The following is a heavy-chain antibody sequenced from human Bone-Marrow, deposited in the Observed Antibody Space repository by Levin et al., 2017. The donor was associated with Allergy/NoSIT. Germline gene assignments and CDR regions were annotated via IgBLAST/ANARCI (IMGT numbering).Heavy chain of an antibody. CDR2: VKSDGSST. J-gene: IGHJ4*02. V-gene: IGHV3-74*01. CDR3: ARVSLVDGSGSYYNPFDY. Sequence: GGSLRLSCAASGFTFSSYWMHWVRQAPGKGLVWVSRVKSDGSSTSYADSVKGRFTISRDNAKNTLYLQMNSLRAEDTAVYYCARVSLVDGSGSYYNPFDYWGQGTLVTVSS. D-gene: IGHD3-10*01. CDR1: GFTFSSYW.